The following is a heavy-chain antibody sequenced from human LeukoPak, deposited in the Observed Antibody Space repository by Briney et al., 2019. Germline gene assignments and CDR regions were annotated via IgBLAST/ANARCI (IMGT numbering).Heavy chain of an antibody. D-gene: IGHD5-24*01. J-gene: IGHJ3*02. Sequence: GESLKISCKGSGYSFTSYWIGWVRQMPGKGLEWMGIIYPGDSDTRYSPSFQGKVTISADKSISTAYLQWSSLKASDTAMYYCARPIEMATSLGAFDIWGQGTMVTVSS. CDR1: GYSFTSYW. V-gene: IGHV5-51*01. CDR3: ARPIEMATSLGAFDI. CDR2: IYPGDSDT.